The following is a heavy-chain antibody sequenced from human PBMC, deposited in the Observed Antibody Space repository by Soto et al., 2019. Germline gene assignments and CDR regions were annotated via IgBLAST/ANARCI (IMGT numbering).Heavy chain of an antibody. V-gene: IGHV1-18*01. CDR3: AFGAAIYYYYGMDV. D-gene: IGHD2-2*01. CDR1: GYTFTSYG. CDR2: INPNSGGT. Sequence: ASVKVSCKASGYTFTSYGISWVRQAPGQGLEWMGWINPNSGGTNYAQKLQGRVTMTTDTSTSTAYMELRSLRSDDTAVYYCAFGAAIYYYYGMDVWGQGTTVTVSS. J-gene: IGHJ6*02.